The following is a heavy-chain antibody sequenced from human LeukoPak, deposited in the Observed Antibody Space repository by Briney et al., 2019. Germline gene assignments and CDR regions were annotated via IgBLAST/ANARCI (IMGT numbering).Heavy chain of an antibody. CDR3: GKDRSTITMASGSRGFDY. V-gene: IGHV3-23*01. Sequence: GGSLRLSCAASGFTFSSYAMSWVRQAPGKGLQWVSAITGSSGSTYYADSVKGRFTISRDNSKNTLYLQMNSLRAEDTAVYYCGKDRSTITMASGSRGFDYWGQGTLVTVSS. D-gene: IGHD3-10*01. J-gene: IGHJ4*02. CDR1: GFTFSSYA. CDR2: ITGSSGST.